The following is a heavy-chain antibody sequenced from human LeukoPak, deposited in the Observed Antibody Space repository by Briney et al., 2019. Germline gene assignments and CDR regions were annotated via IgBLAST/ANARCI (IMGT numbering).Heavy chain of an antibody. CDR3: AKAGSIRFDY. J-gene: IGHJ4*02. D-gene: IGHD1-26*01. Sequence: GGSLPLSRAPSGFTFSSYAMSWVRQAPGKGLAWVSGISGRDSSTYYADSVKGRFTISRDNSKNTLYLQMNSLRAEDTAVYYCAKAGSIRFDYWGQGTLVTVSS. V-gene: IGHV3-23*01. CDR1: GFTFSSYA. CDR2: ISGRDSST.